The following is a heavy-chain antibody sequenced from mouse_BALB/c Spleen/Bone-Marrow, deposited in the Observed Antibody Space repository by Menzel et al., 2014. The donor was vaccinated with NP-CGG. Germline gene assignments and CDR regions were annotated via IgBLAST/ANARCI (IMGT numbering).Heavy chain of an antibody. Sequence: VQLQESGAELAKPGASVKMSCKASGYTFTSYRMHWVKQRPGQGLEWIGYINPSTGYTEYNQKFKDKATLTADKSSSTAYMQLSSLTSEDSAVYYCARPYGNYYLDYWGQGTSVTVSS. V-gene: IGHV1-4*01. CDR3: ARPYGNYYLDY. CDR2: INPSTGYT. D-gene: IGHD2-1*01. J-gene: IGHJ4*01. CDR1: GYTFTSYR.